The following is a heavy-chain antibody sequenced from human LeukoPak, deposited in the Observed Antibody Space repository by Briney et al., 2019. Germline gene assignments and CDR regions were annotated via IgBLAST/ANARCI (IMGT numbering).Heavy chain of an antibody. D-gene: IGHD3-16*01. J-gene: IGHJ4*02. CDR3: ARDYVGTFLGY. CDR1: GYTFTSYD. Sequence: ASVKVSCKASGYTFTSYDINWVQQATGQGLEWMGWMNPNSGNTDYEQKFQGRGTMTRNTSLRTAYMELSSLRSEDTPVYYCARDYVGTFLGYWGQGSLVTVSS. CDR2: MNPNSGNT. V-gene: IGHV1-8*01.